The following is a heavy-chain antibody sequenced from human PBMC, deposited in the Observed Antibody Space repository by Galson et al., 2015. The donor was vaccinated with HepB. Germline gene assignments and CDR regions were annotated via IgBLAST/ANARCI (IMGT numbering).Heavy chain of an antibody. Sequence: SVKVSCKASGYTFTNYAIHWVRQAPGQRLEWLGWIHAGTGNTKFSQKFQGRVTITRDTSASTVYMEMSSLRSEDTAVYYCARVQGYCTGGSCPNWFDPWGQGTLVTVSS. D-gene: IGHD2-15*01. CDR1: GYTFTNYA. CDR2: IHAGTGNT. CDR3: ARVQGYCTGGSCPNWFDP. J-gene: IGHJ5*02. V-gene: IGHV1-3*01.